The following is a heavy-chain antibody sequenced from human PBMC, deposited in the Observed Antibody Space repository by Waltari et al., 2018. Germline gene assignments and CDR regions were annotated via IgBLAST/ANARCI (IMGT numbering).Heavy chain of an antibody. D-gene: IGHD6-6*01. CDR1: GGSISSSSYY. V-gene: IGHV4-39*01. CDR3: ARTSSIAARANWFDP. Sequence: QLQLQESGPGLVKPSETLSLTCTVSGGSISSSSYYWGWIRQPPGKGLEWIGSIYYSGSTYYNPSLKSRVTISVDTSKNQFSLKLSSVTAADTAVYYCARTSSIAARANWFDPWGQGTLVTVSS. J-gene: IGHJ5*02. CDR2: IYYSGST.